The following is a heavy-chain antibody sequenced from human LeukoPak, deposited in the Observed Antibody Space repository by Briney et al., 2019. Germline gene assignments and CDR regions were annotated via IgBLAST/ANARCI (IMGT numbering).Heavy chain of an antibody. J-gene: IGHJ6*03. D-gene: IGHD6-13*01. CDR3: ARYGAAIGRGRYYYMDV. CDR2: INHSGST. CDR1: GGSFSGYY. Sequence: SETLSLTCAVYGGSFSGYYRSWIRQPPGKGLEWIGEINHSGSTNYNPSLKSRVTISVDTSKNQFSLKLSSVTAADTAVYYCARYGAAIGRGRYYYMDVWGKGTTVTVSS. V-gene: IGHV4-34*01.